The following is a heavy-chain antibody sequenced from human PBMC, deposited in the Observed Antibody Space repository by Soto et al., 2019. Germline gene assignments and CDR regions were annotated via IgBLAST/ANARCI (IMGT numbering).Heavy chain of an antibody. J-gene: IGHJ5*02. CDR2: ISGSGGST. CDR3: AKPGYSYGFRWFDP. CDR1: GFTFSSYA. Sequence: GGFLRLSCAAAGFTFSSYAMSWVRQAPGKGLEWVSAISGSGGSTYYADSVKGRFTISRDNSKNTLYLQMNSLRAEDTAVYYCAKPGYSYGFRWFDPWGQGTLVTVSS. V-gene: IGHV3-23*01. D-gene: IGHD5-18*01.